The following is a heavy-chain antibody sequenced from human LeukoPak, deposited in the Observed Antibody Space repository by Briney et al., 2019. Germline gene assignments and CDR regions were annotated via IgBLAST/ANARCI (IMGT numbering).Heavy chain of an antibody. CDR1: GYSFTSYW. D-gene: IGHD3-22*01. CDR2: IYPGDSDT. V-gene: IGHV5-51*01. J-gene: IGHJ5*02. Sequence: KVSCKASGYSFTSYWIGWVRQTPGKGLEWMGIIYPGDSDTRYSPSFQGQVTISVDKSISTAYLQWSSLEASDTAMYYCARQKDYYGSSGYYLNWFDPWGQGSLVTVSS. CDR3: ARQKDYYGSSGYYLNWFDP.